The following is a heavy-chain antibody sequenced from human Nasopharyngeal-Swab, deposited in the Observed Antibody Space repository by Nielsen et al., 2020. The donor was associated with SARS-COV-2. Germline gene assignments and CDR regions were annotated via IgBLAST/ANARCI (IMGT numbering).Heavy chain of an antibody. V-gene: IGHV4-59*13. J-gene: IGHJ5*02. CDR2: IYYSGST. D-gene: IGHD3-3*01. Sequence: SETLSLTCTASGGSISSYYWSWIRQPPGKGLEWIGYIYYSGSTNYNPSLKSRVTISVDTSKNQFSLKLSSVTAADTAVYYCARGRGVDTIFGVVIIGWFDPWGQGTLVTVSS. CDR3: ARGRGVDTIFGVVIIGWFDP. CDR1: GGSISSYY.